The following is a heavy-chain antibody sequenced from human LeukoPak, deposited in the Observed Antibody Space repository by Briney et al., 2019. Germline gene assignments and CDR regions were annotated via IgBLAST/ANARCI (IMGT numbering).Heavy chain of an antibody. D-gene: IGHD3-9*01. CDR3: ANGRYFAWFSAFDI. Sequence: SETLSLTCTVSGGSISSSSYYWGWIRQPPGKGLEWFGSIYYRGSTYYHPSLKSRVTIAVDTSNTQFSLKLSSVTAADTAVYYCANGRYFAWFSAFDIWGQGTMVTVSS. CDR2: IYYRGST. V-gene: IGHV4-39*01. J-gene: IGHJ3*02. CDR1: GGSISSSSYY.